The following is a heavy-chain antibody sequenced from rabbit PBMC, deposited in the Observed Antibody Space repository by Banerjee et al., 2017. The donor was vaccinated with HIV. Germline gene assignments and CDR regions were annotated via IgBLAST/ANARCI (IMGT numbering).Heavy chain of an antibody. V-gene: IGHV1S42*01. CDR2: IAAGSGST. CDR3: ASGIWASSSDYPKL. CDR1: GFTLSSYW. D-gene: IGHD1-1*01. J-gene: IGHJ6*01. Sequence: EESGGDLVKPGASLTLTCTASGFTLSSYWMNWVRQAPGKGLEWIGSIAAGSGSTWYASWVNGRFTISKTSSTVDLKMTSLTAADTATYFCASGIWASSSDYPKLWGPGTLVTVS.